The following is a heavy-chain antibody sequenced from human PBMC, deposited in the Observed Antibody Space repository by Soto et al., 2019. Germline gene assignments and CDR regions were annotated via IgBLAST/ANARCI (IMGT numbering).Heavy chain of an antibody. CDR3: ARGGGRIFDY. D-gene: IGHD3-16*01. CDR2: INHSGGP. CDR1: GGSFSGYY. Sequence: QVQLQQWGAGLLKPSETLSLTCAVYGGSFSGYYWNWIRQPPGKGLEWLGEINHSGGPNYNTSLKSRITISVDTSKNQFSLKLSSVTAADTAVYYWARGGGRIFDYWGQGTLVTVSS. V-gene: IGHV4-34*01. J-gene: IGHJ4*02.